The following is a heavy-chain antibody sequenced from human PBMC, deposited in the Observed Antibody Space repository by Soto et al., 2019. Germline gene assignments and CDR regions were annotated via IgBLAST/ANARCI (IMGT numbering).Heavy chain of an antibody. CDR2: IDESGDS. D-gene: IGHD1-1*01. Sequence: PSETLSLTCTVPGGPIRSSSHYWGWIRQSPGTGLEWIGSIDESGDSYYNPSLKSRVTISVDTSKNQFSLKLISVTGADSAIYYCAREGGYVDYWGQGTLVTVSS. CDR3: AREGGYVDY. V-gene: IGHV4-39*02. CDR1: GGPIRSSSHY. J-gene: IGHJ4*02.